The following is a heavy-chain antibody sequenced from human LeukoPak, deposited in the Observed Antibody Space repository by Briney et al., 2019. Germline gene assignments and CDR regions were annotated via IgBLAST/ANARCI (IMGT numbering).Heavy chain of an antibody. CDR2: INQDGSLK. V-gene: IGHV3-7*01. CDR3: ARDPGFSSFDY. Sequence: GGSLRLSCAASTFPFSTYWMTWVRQAPGKGPEFVANINQDGSLKNYVDSVKGRFTISRDNAKNSLYLQMNSLRADDTAVYYCARDPGFSSFDYWGQGTLVTVSS. CDR1: TFPFSTYW. D-gene: IGHD3-3*02. J-gene: IGHJ4*02.